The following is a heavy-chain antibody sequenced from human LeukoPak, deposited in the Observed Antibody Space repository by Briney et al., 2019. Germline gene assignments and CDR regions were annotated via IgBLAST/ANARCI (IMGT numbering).Heavy chain of an antibody. CDR3: AKDRRGNGDLGY. CDR1: GFTFNTYS. CDR2: ISSTNTYI. D-gene: IGHD1-1*01. J-gene: IGHJ4*02. Sequence: GGSLRLSCAASGFTFNTYSMHWVRQAPGKGLEWVSSISSTNTYIYYADSVKGRFTISRDNSKNTLYLQMNSLRAEDTAVYYCAKDRRGNGDLGYWGQGTLVTVSS. V-gene: IGHV3-21*01.